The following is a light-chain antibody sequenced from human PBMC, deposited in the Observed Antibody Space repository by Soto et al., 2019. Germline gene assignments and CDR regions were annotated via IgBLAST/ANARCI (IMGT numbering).Light chain of an antibody. V-gene: IGLV2-14*01. CDR2: DVS. CDR1: NSDVGGYNY. J-gene: IGLJ2*01. CDR3: SSYTSSSTVV. Sequence: QSALTQPASVSGSPGQSITISCTGTNSDVGGYNYVSWYQQHPGKAPKLMIFDVSNRPSEVSNRFSGSTSGNTASLTISGLQAEDEADYYCSSYTSSSTVVFGGGTKLTVL.